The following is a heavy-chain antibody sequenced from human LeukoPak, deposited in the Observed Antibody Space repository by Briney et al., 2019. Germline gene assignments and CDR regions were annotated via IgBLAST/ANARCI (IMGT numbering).Heavy chain of an antibody. CDR3: VRDEWFGEYAY. CDR2: ICGSGDRT. V-gene: IGHV3-23*01. Sequence: PGGSLRLSCVASGFTFNIYGMNWVRQAPGKGLEWVSGICGSGDRTYYADSVKGRFSISRDNSKNTMYLQMSSLRDEDTAVYYCVRDEWFGEYAYWGQGTLVTVSS. J-gene: IGHJ4*02. D-gene: IGHD3-10*01. CDR1: GFTFNIYG.